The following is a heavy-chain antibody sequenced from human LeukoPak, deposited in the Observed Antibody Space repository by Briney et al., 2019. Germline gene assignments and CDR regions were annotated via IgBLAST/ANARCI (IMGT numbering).Heavy chain of an antibody. CDR1: GYTFTGYY. D-gene: IGHD2-2*02. J-gene: IGHJ5*02. V-gene: IGHV1-2*02. CDR2: INPNNGGT. CDR3: ARDGGGIVVVPAAIRSSGFDP. Sequence: ASVKVSCKASGYTFTGYYIHWVRQAPGQGLEWMGCINPNNGGTHYAQKFQGRVTMTRDTSISTAYMELSRLRSDDTAVYYCARDGGGIVVVPAAIRSSGFDPWGQGTLVTVSS.